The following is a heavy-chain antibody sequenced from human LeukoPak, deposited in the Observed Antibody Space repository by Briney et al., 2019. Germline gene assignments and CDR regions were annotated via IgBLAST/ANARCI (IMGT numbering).Heavy chain of an antibody. CDR3: ANRHYDFWSGYLGSY. J-gene: IGHJ4*02. V-gene: IGHV3-53*01. CDR1: GFTVSSNY. CDR2: IYSGGST. Sequence: GGSLRLSCAASGFTVSSNYMSWVRQAPGKGLEWVSVIYSGGSTYYADSVKGRFTISRDNSKNTLYLQMDSLRAEDTAVYYCANRHYDFWSGYLGSYWGQGTLVTVSS. D-gene: IGHD3-3*01.